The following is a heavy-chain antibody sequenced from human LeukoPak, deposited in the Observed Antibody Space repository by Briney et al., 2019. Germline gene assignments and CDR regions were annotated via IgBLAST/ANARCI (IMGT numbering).Heavy chain of an antibody. CDR1: GFIFSSYS. Sequence: GGSLRLSCAAAGFIFSSYSMSWVRQAPGMGLEWVSVITGSGGNTYYADSVKGRFTISKDNSKNTVYLQMSSLRVDDTAVYYCAKAASSSWPSYYYGMDVWGQGTTVTVSS. J-gene: IGHJ6*02. CDR3: AKAASSSWPSYYYGMDV. D-gene: IGHD6-13*01. CDR2: ITGSGGNT. V-gene: IGHV3-23*01.